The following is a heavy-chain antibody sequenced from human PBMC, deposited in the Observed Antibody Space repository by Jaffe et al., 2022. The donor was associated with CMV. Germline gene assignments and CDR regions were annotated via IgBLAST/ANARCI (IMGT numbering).Heavy chain of an antibody. Sequence: QVQLQESGPGLVKPSETLSLTCTVSGGSISSYYWSWIRQPPGKGLEWIGYIYYSGSTNYNPSLKSRVTISVDTSKNQFSLKLSSVTAADTAVYYCARVTGYCSSTSCLGGYMDVWGKGTTVTVSS. J-gene: IGHJ6*03. D-gene: IGHD2-2*01. V-gene: IGHV4-59*08. CDR2: IYYSGST. CDR1: GGSISSYY. CDR3: ARVTGYCSSTSCLGGYMDV.